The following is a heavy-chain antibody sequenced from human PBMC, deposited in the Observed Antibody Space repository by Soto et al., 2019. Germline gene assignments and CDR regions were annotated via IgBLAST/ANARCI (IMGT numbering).Heavy chain of an antibody. CDR3: ARDSGYYDSSGYYSFYLDY. J-gene: IGHJ4*02. Sequence: TGGSLRLSCAASGFTFSSYSMNWVRQAPGKGLEWVSYISSSSSTIYYADSVKGRFTISRDNAKNSLYLQMNSLRDEDTAVYYCARDSGYYDSSGYYSFYLDYWGQGTLVTVSS. D-gene: IGHD3-22*01. CDR1: GFTFSSYS. CDR2: ISSSSSTI. V-gene: IGHV3-48*02.